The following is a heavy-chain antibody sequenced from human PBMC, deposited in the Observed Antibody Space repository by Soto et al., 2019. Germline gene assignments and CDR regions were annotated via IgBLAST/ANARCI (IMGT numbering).Heavy chain of an antibody. CDR1: GFTVSSSY. CDR2: IESGGST. Sequence: GGSLRLSCNASGFTVSSSYMSWVRQAPGMGLEWVAVIESGGSTHYADSVKGRFTISRDNPKNMIYLQLDTLRAEDTAVYYCAKDLGPLRLLNYYFYGLDVWGQGTTVTVS. J-gene: IGHJ6*02. V-gene: IGHV3-53*01. D-gene: IGHD2-15*01. CDR3: AKDLGPLRLLNYYFYGLDV.